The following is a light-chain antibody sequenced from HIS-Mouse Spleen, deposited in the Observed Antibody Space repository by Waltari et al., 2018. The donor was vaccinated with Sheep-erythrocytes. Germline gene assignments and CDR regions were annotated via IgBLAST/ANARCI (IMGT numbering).Light chain of an antibody. J-gene: IGLJ1*01. CDR2: DVS. CDR1: SSDVGRFNY. Sequence: QSALTQPRSVSGSPGQSVTIPCTGTSSDVGRFNYVSLYQQHPGKAPKLMIYDVSKRPSGVPDRFSGSKSGNTASLTISGLQAEDEADYYCCSYAGSYNHVFATGTKVTVL. CDR3: CSYAGSYNHV. V-gene: IGLV2-11*01.